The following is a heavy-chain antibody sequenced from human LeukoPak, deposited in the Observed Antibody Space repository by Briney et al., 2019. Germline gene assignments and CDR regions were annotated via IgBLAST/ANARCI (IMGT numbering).Heavy chain of an antibody. CDR2: QSGHT. Sequence: SETLSLTCSVSSDSVSSGNYHWSWIRQAPGTGLEWIGQSGHTNYNPSLKSRVIISKDTSKNQFSLTLNTATGADTAMYYCVTYYVYGGGRGHWGPGTLVIVSS. J-gene: IGHJ4*02. V-gene: IGHV4-61*01. CDR1: SDSVSSGNYH. CDR3: VTYYVYGGGRGH. D-gene: IGHD2-21*01.